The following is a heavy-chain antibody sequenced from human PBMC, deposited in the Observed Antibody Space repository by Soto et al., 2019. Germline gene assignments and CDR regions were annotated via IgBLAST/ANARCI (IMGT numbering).Heavy chain of an antibody. Sequence: ASVKVSCKASGYTFTSYGISWVRQAPGQGLEWMGWISAYNGNTNYAQKLQGRVTMTTDTSTSTAYMELRSLRSDDTAVYYCARAPSGYSNYYMDVWGKGTTVTVSS. CDR1: GYTFTSYG. CDR2: ISAYNGNT. V-gene: IGHV1-18*01. J-gene: IGHJ6*03. CDR3: ARAPSGYSNYYMDV.